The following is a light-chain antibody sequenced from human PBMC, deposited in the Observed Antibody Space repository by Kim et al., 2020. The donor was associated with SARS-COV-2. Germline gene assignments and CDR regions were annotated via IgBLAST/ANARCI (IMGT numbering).Light chain of an antibody. V-gene: IGLV2-14*01. J-gene: IGLJ2*01. Sequence: QSALTQPASVSGSPGQSITISCTGTSSDVGGYNYVSWYQQHPGKAPKLMIYDVRKRPSGVSNRFSGSKSGNTASLTISGLQAEDEADYYCSSYTSSSPFVVFGGGTQLTVL. CDR3: SSYTSSSPFVV. CDR1: SSDVGGYNY. CDR2: DVR.